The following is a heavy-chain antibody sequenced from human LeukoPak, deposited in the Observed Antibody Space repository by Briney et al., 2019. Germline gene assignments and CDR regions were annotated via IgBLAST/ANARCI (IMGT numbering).Heavy chain of an antibody. J-gene: IGHJ4*02. CDR3: ARSPYSSGWYVDY. Sequence: PGESLKISCKASGYTFTTYWIGWVRQTPGKGLEWMGIIYPGDSDTRYSPSFQGQVTISADKSISTAYLQWSSLKASDTAMYYCARSPYSSGWYVDYWGQGTLVTVSS. CDR1: GYTFTTYW. D-gene: IGHD6-19*01. CDR2: IYPGDSDT. V-gene: IGHV5-51*01.